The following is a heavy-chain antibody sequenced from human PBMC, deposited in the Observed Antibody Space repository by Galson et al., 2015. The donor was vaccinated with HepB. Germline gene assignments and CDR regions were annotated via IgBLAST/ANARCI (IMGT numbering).Heavy chain of an antibody. CDR3: ASGGAYAPPKAFDI. CDR1: GCTFSSYA. Sequence: SVKVSCKASGCTFSSYAISWVRQAPGQGLEWMGGIIPIFGTANYAQKFQGRVTITADKSTSTAYMELSSLRSEDTAVYYCASGGAYAPPKAFDIWGQGTMVTVSS. D-gene: IGHD3-10*01. V-gene: IGHV1-69*06. CDR2: IIPIFGTA. J-gene: IGHJ3*02.